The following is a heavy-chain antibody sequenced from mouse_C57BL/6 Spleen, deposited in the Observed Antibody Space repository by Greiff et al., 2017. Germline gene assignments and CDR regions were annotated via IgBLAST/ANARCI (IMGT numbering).Heavy chain of an antibody. V-gene: IGHV3-1*01. D-gene: IGHD2-4*01. CDR2: ISYSGST. J-gene: IGHJ2*01. Sequence: EVHLVESGPGMVKPSQSLSLTCTVTGYSITSGYDWHWIRHFPGNKLEWMGYISYSGSTNYNPSLKSRISITHDTSKNHFFLKLNAVTTEDTATYCCARDDYEGNFDYWGQGTTLTVSS. CDR1: GYSITSGYD. CDR3: ARDDYEGNFDY.